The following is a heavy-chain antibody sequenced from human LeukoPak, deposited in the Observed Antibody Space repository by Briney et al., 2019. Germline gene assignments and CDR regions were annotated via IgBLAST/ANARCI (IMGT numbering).Heavy chain of an antibody. CDR2: INHSGNT. CDR1: GGSFSGYY. V-gene: IGHV4-34*01. CDR3: ARDEGYYYGYWYFDL. Sequence: SETLSLTCAVYGGSFSGYYWSWIRQPPGKGLEWIGEINHSGNTNYNPSLKSRVTISVDTSKSQFSLKLSSVTAADTAVYYCARDEGYYYGYWYFDLWGRGTLVTVSS. J-gene: IGHJ2*01. D-gene: IGHD5-18*01.